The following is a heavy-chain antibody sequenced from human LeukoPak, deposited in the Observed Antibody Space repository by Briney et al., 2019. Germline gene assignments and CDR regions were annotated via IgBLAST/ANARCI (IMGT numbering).Heavy chain of an antibody. V-gene: IGHV1-18*01. D-gene: IGHD4-17*01. CDR3: ARDRASCGDYEH. Sequence: ASVKVSCKASGYTFTSYGISWVRQAPGQGLEWMGWISAYNGNTNYAQKLQGRITITTDTSTSTAYMEQRSLRSDDTAVYYCARDRASCGDYEHWGQGTLVTVSS. CDR2: ISAYNGNT. J-gene: IGHJ1*01. CDR1: GYTFTSYG.